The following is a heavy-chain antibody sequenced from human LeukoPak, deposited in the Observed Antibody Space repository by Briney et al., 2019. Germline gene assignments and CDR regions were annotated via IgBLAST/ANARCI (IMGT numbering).Heavy chain of an antibody. D-gene: IGHD3-10*02. J-gene: IGHJ6*04. CDR1: GFTFSNYV. CDR3: AELGITMIGGV. Sequence: PGGTLRLSCAASGFTFSNYVMNWVRQAPGKGLEWVSYISSSGSTIYYADSVKGRFTISRDNAKNSLYLQMTSLRAEDTAVYYCAELGITMIGGVWGKGTTVTISS. CDR2: ISSSGSTI. V-gene: IGHV3-48*03.